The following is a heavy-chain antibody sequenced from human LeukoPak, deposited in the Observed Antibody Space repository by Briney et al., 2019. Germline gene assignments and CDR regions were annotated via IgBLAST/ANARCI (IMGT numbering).Heavy chain of an antibody. CDR3: ARTYYYDSSGYFPFDY. CDR1: GGSISSYY. CDR2: IYTSGST. D-gene: IGHD3-22*01. V-gene: IGHV4-4*07. Sequence: SETLSLTCTVSGGSISSYYWSWIRQPAGKGLEWIGRIYTSGSTNYNPSLKSRVTISVDTSKNQFSLKLSSVTAADTAVYYCARTYYYDSSGYFPFDYWGQGTLVTVSS. J-gene: IGHJ4*02.